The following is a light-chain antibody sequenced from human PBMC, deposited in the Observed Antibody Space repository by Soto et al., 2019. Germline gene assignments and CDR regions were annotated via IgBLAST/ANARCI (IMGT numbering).Light chain of an antibody. CDR1: SSDVGGYNY. Sequence: QSALTQPASVSGSPGQSITISCTGTSSDVGGYNYVSWYQLHPGKAPKLMVYEVSNRPSGVSNRFSGSKSGNTASLTISWLQAEDEADYYCSSYTRSTAYVCGTGTKLTVL. CDR3: SSYTRSTAYV. J-gene: IGLJ1*01. CDR2: EVS. V-gene: IGLV2-14*01.